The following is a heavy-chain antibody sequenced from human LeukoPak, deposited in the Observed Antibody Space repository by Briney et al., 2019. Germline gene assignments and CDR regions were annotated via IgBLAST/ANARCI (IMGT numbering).Heavy chain of an antibody. CDR3: ARPLGATPFFDY. V-gene: IGHV5-51*01. CDR1: GYIFTNSW. Sequence: GESLKISCKTSGYIFTNSWIGWVRQEPGKGLEWMGIIFPADSDTRYSPSFQGQVTISADKSISTAYLQWSSLKASDTAMYYCARPLGATPFFDYWGQGTLVTVSS. CDR2: IFPADSDT. D-gene: IGHD2-15*01. J-gene: IGHJ4*02.